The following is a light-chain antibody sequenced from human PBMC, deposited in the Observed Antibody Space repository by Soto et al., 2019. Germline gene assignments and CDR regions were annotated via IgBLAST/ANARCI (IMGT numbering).Light chain of an antibody. CDR2: EVT. J-gene: IGLJ3*02. CDR1: SSDVGTYNL. CDR3: CSYAGSNTLWV. V-gene: IGLV2-23*02. Sequence: QAVVTQPASVSGSPGQSITISCTGTSSDVGTYNLVSWYQQRPGKAPKLMIYEVTKRPSGVSNRFSGSKSGNTASLTISGLQAEDEADYYCCSYAGSNTLWVFGGGTKVTVL.